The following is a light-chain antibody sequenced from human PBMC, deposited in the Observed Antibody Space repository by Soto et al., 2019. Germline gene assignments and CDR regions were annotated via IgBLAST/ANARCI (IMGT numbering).Light chain of an antibody. V-gene: IGLV2-14*01. CDR3: SSYTSDNTYV. CDR1: SSDVGAYNY. Sequence: QSALTQPASVSGSPGQSITISCSGTSSDVGAYNYVSWYQQHPGKAPRVMIYDVSNRLSGVSNRFSGSKSGNTATLTISGLQAEDEADYYCSSYTSDNTYVFATGTKLTVL. J-gene: IGLJ1*01. CDR2: DVS.